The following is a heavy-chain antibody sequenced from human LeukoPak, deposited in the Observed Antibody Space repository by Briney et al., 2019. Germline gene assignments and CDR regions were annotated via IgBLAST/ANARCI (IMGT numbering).Heavy chain of an antibody. Sequence: ASVKVSCMASGYTLNSYGLSWVRPAPGQGLEWMGWISAYNGNTNYAQKLQGRVTMTTDTSTSTAYMELRSLRSDDTAVYYCARLRGAIVGAKDQNWFDPWGQGTLVTVSS. CDR2: ISAYNGNT. J-gene: IGHJ5*02. CDR1: GYTLNSYG. V-gene: IGHV1-18*01. D-gene: IGHD1-26*01. CDR3: ARLRGAIVGAKDQNWFDP.